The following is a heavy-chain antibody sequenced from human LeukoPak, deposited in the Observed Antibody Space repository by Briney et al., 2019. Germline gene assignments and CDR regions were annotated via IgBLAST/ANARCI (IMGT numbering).Heavy chain of an antibody. CDR3: ARGCGSTSCSTGNLDY. J-gene: IGHJ4*02. CDR1: GGTITSGAFS. CDR2: IFHSGNT. D-gene: IGHD2-2*01. V-gene: IGHV4-30-2*01. Sequence: SETLSLTCTVSGGTITSGAFSWSWIRQPPGKGLEWIGYIFHSGNTYYNPSLKSGVTISIGRSKNQFSLRLSSVTAADTAVYYCARGCGSTSCSTGNLDYWGQVILVTVSS.